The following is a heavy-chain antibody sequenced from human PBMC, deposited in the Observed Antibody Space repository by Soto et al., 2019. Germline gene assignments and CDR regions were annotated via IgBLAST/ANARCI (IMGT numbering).Heavy chain of an antibody. D-gene: IGHD4-17*01. CDR2: IYYSGNR. V-gene: IGHV4-39*01. CDR1: GGSISGSSYY. Sequence: SETLSLTCPVSGGSISGSSYYWDWIRQPPGKGLEWIGSIYYSGNRYYSPSLKSRVTMSVDTSKNQFSLKLSSVTATDTAVYYCARHLGDYGYEDYYGMDVWGLGTTVTVS. J-gene: IGHJ6*02. CDR3: ARHLGDYGYEDYYGMDV.